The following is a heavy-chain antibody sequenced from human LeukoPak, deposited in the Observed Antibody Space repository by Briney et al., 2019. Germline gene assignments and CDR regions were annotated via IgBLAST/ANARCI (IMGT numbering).Heavy chain of an antibody. D-gene: IGHD3-16*02. V-gene: IGHV3-30*02. CDR2: IRYDGSNK. J-gene: IGHJ4*02. CDR3: AKDPNYDYVWGSYRYTPGY. Sequence: GGSLRLSCAASGFTFSSYGMHWVRQAPGKGLEWVAFIRYDGSNKYYADSVKGRSTISRDNSKNTLYLQMNSLRAEDTAVYYCAKDPNYDYVWGSYRYTPGYWGQGTLVTVSS. CDR1: GFTFSSYG.